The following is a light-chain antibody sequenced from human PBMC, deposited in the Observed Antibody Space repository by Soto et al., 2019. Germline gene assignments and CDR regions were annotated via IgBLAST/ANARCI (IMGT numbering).Light chain of an antibody. J-gene: IGKJ5*01. V-gene: IGKV1-9*01. CDR2: AAS. CDR1: RGLGSY. Sequence: IQLTQSPSSLSASVGDRVTITCRASRGLGSYLAWYQQQPGTAPKLLIYAASTLQSGVPSRFSGSGSGTGFTLTISSLQPEDFATYYCKKLDSYPITFGQGTRLEIK. CDR3: KKLDSYPIT.